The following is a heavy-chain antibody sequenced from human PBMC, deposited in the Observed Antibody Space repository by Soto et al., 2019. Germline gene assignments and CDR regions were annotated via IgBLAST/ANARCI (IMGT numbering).Heavy chain of an antibody. Sequence: SVKVSCKASGGTFSSYAISWVRQAPGQGLEWMGGIIPIFGTANYAQKFQGRVTITADESTSTAYMELSSLRAEDTAAFYCGRGGSDSPMAPGYWGQGTLVTVSS. V-gene: IGHV1-69*13. CDR1: GGTFSSYA. J-gene: IGHJ4*02. D-gene: IGHD5-18*01. CDR3: GRGGSDSPMAPGY. CDR2: IIPIFGTA.